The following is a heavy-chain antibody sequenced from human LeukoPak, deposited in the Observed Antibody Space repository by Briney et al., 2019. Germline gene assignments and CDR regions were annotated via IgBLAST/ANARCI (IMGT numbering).Heavy chain of an antibody. CDR3: AKDYYDSEIHYWAY. D-gene: IGHD3-10*01. CDR1: GFTFSNYA. J-gene: IGHJ4*02. V-gene: IGHV3-23*01. CDR2: ISGSGGSK. Sequence: PGGSLRLSCAASGFTFSNYAMSWVRQAPGKGLEWVSGISGSGGSKYYKDSVKGRFTISRDNSKNTLYLQMNSLRAEGTAAYYCAKDYYDSEIHYWAYWGQGTLVTVSS.